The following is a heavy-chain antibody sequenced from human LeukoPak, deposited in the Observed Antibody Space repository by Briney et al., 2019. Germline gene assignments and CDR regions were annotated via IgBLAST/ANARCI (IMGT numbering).Heavy chain of an antibody. CDR2: ISSSSSYI. CDR3: ARGRPGKISMIVVITPPAFDY. D-gene: IGHD3-22*01. V-gene: IGHV3-21*01. CDR1: GFTFSSYS. Sequence: EGSLRLSCAASGFTFSSYSMNWLRQAPGKGLEWVSSISSSSSYIYYADSVKRRFTISRDNAKNSLYLQMNSLRAEDTAVYYCARGRPGKISMIVVITPPAFDYWGQGTLVTVSS. J-gene: IGHJ4*02.